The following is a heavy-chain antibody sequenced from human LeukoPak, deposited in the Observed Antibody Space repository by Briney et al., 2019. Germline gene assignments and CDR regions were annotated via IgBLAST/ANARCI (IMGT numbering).Heavy chain of an antibody. CDR3: AKGGGHDFWSGYPPYYFDY. D-gene: IGHD3-3*01. J-gene: IGHJ4*02. V-gene: IGHV3-23*01. CDR1: GFTFSSYA. CDR2: ISGSGGST. Sequence: GGSLRLSCAASGFTFSSYAMSWVRQAPGKGLEWVSAISGSGGSTYYADSVKGRFTISRDNSKNTLYLQMNSLRAEDTAVYYCAKGGGHDFWSGYPPYYFDYWGQGTLVTVSS.